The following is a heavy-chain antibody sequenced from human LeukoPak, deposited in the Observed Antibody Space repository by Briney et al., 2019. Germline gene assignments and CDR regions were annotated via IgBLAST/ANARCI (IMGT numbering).Heavy chain of an antibody. CDR2: ISFDGTIK. V-gene: IGHV3-30-3*01. CDR1: GFILSPYS. Sequence: GGSLRLSCAASGFILSPYSMHWVRQAPGKGLEWVAVISFDGTIKYYGDSVNGRFTISRDNAKNTLYLQMNSLRAEDTAVYYCARDYCSGGSCHRWGQGTLVTVSS. D-gene: IGHD2-15*01. J-gene: IGHJ5*02. CDR3: ARDYCSGGSCHR.